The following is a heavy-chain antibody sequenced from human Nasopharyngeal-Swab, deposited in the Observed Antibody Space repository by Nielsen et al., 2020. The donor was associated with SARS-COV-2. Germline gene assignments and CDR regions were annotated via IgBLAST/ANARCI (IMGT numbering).Heavy chain of an antibody. CDR3: ERRDGSWSGYYTDY. J-gene: IGHJ4*02. Sequence: SETLSLTCTVSGGSISSSRYYWVWIRQPPGKGLEWIGSIYYSGSTYYNPSLKSRVTISVDTSKNQFSLKLNSVTAADTAVYYCERRDGSWSGYYTDYWGQGTLVTVSS. D-gene: IGHD3-3*01. CDR2: IYYSGST. V-gene: IGHV4-39*01. CDR1: GGSISSSRYY.